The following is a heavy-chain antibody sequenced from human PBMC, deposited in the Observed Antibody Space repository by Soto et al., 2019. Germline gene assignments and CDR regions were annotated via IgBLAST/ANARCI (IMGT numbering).Heavy chain of an antibody. Sequence: GESLKISCKASVYSFTSYWIAWVRQMPGKGLEWMGIIYPGDSDTRYSPSFQGQVTISADRSISTAYLHWSSLKASDTAMYYCAREGGYCSSTSCQGVDYWGQGTLVTVSS. V-gene: IGHV5-51*01. CDR2: IYPGDSDT. J-gene: IGHJ4*02. D-gene: IGHD2-2*01. CDR1: VYSFTSYW. CDR3: AREGGYCSSTSCQGVDY.